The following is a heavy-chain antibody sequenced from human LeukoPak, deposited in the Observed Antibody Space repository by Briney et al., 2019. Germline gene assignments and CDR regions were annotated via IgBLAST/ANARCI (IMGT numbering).Heavy chain of an antibody. CDR2: INPSGGST. Sequence: ASVKVSCKASGYTFTGYYMHWVRQAPGQGLEWMGIINPSGGSTSYAQKFQGRVTMTRDMSTSAVYMELSSLRSEDTAVYYCASPVDTAMYDAFDIWGQGTTVTVSS. CDR1: GYTFTGYY. V-gene: IGHV1-46*01. J-gene: IGHJ3*02. CDR3: ASPVDTAMYDAFDI. D-gene: IGHD5-18*01.